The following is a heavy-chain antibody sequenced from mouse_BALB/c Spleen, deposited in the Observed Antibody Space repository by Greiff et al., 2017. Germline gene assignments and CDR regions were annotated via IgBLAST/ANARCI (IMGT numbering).Heavy chain of an antibody. CDR3: ARGGGPPFAY. Sequence: EVKLMESGGGLVQPGGSRKLSCAASGFTFSSFGMHWVRQAPEKGLEWVAYISSGSSTIYYADTVKGRFTISRDNPKNTLFLQMTSLRSEDTAMYYCARGGGPPFAYWGQGTLVTVAA. V-gene: IGHV5-17*02. J-gene: IGHJ3*01. CDR1: GFTFSSFG. CDR2: ISSGSSTI.